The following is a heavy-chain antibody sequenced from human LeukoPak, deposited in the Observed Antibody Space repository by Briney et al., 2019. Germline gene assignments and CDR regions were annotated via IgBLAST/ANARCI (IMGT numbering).Heavy chain of an antibody. CDR1: GGSISSSRYY. D-gene: IGHD2-2*01. CDR2: IHYSGST. V-gene: IGHV4-39*07. CDR3: ARDVVVVPAAIHYGMDV. J-gene: IGHJ6*02. Sequence: SETLSLTCTVSGGSISSSRYYWGWIRQPPGKGLEWIGSIHYSGSTYYNPSLKSRVTVSVDTSENQFSLKLSSVAAADTAVYYCARDVVVVPAAIHYGMDVWGQGTTVTVSS.